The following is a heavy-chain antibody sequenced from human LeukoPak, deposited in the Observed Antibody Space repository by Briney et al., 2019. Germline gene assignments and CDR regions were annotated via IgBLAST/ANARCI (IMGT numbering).Heavy chain of an antibody. J-gene: IGHJ6*03. D-gene: IGHD6-13*01. CDR2: INPSGGST. CDR1: GYTFTSYY. V-gene: IGHV1-46*04. CDR3: AKAGTNSSGWYLLRKQNYYYYMDV. Sequence: GASVKVSCKASGYTFTSYYMHWVRQAPGQGLEWMGIINPSGGSTYYADSVKGRFTISRDNSKNTLYLQMNSLRAEDTAVYYCAKAGTNSSGWYLLRKQNYYYYMDVWGKGTTVTISS.